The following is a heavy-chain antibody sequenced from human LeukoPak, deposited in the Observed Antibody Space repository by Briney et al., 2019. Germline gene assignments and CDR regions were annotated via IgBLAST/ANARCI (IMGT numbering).Heavy chain of an antibody. CDR1: GFTFSSYA. V-gene: IGHV3-23*01. D-gene: IGHD3-22*01. CDR2: ISGSGGST. CDR3: AKSTSYYYDSSDPYYFDY. J-gene: IGHJ4*02. Sequence: PGGSLRLSCAASGFTFSSYAMSWVRQAPGKGLEGGSDISGSGGSTYYADSVKGRFTISRDSSKNTLYLQMNSLRAEDTAIYYCAKSTSYYYDSSDPYYFDYWGQGTLVTVSS.